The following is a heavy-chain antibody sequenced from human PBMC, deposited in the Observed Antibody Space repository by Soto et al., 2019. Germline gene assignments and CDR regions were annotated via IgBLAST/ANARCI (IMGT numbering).Heavy chain of an antibody. CDR1: GFTFSSYA. D-gene: IGHD6-13*01. J-gene: IGHJ4*02. Sequence: QVQLVEAGGGVVQPGRSLRLACAASGFTFSSYAMHWVRQAPGKGLEWVAVISYDGSNKYYADSVKGRFTISRDNSKNPLYLQMNSLIAEDTAVYYCARGRIIASAGLFDYWGQGTLVTVSS. CDR2: ISYDGSNK. CDR3: ARGRIIASAGLFDY. V-gene: IGHV3-30-3*01.